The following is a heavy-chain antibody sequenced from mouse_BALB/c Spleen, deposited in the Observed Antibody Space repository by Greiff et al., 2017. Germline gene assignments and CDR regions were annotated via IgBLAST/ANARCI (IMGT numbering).Heavy chain of an antibody. CDR1: GFSLTSYG. J-gene: IGHJ3*01. Sequence: QVHVKQSGPGLVAPSQSLSITCTVSGFSLTSYGVHWVRQPPGKGLEWLGVIWAGGSTNYNSALMSRLSISKDNSKSQVFLKMNSLQTDDTAMYYCAREYGNYGFAYWGQGTLVTVSA. D-gene: IGHD2-1*01. V-gene: IGHV2-9*02. CDR3: AREYGNYGFAY. CDR2: IWAGGST.